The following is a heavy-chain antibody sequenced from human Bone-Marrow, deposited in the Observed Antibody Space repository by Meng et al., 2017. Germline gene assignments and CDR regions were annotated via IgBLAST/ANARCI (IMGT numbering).Heavy chain of an antibody. CDR3: ARVPGSGDTDGYFDC. CDR1: GFTFSNYE. D-gene: IGHD3-10*01. CDR2: ISNRGDTK. J-gene: IGHJ4*02. V-gene: IGHV3-48*03. Sequence: GESLKISCSASGFTFSNYEMNWVRQAPGRGLEWVSYISNRGDTKYYADSVQGRLTTSRDNAANSLHLQMNSLRAEDTAVYYSARVPGSGDTDGYFDCWGQGTLVTVSS.